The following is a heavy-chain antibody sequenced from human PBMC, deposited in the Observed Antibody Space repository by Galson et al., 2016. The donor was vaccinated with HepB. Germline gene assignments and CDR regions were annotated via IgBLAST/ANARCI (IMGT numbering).Heavy chain of an antibody. CDR2: ISSTESYI. Sequence: SLRLSCAASGFAFRNYAMSWVRQAPGKGLEWVSSISSTESYIYYADSVKGRFTISRDNAEDSLYLHMNSLRADDTAVYYCARSLTGDAFDIWGQGTMVTVSS. V-gene: IGHV3-21*01. CDR1: GFAFRNYA. CDR3: ARSLTGDAFDI. J-gene: IGHJ3*02. D-gene: IGHD3-10*01.